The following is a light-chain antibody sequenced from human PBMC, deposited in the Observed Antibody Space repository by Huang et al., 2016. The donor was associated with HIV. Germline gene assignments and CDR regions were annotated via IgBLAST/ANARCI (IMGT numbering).Light chain of an antibody. V-gene: IGKV1-33*01. J-gene: IGKJ4*01. CDR1: KDVEKY. CDR2: DAS. CDR3: QQYDDLPLT. Sequence: DIQMTQSPSSLYASVGDRVTITCQASKDVEKYLNWYQQKPGKAPKVLIYDASTLETGVALRCSGSGSGINFTLTINSLQPEDVGKYFCQQYDDLPLTFGGGTKVALK.